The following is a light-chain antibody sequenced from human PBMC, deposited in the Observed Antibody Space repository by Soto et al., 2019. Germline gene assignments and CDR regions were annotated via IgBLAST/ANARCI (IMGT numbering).Light chain of an antibody. V-gene: IGLV2-23*02. J-gene: IGLJ1*01. CDR3: CSYATGSTYF. CDR1: SSDVGSYNL. Sequence: QSALTQPASVSGSPGQSITISCTGASSDVGSYNLVSWYQQHPGKAPKLMIFEVSKRTSGVSNRFSGSKSGNTASLTISGLQAEDEAEYYCCSYATGSTYFFGTGTKLTVL. CDR2: EVS.